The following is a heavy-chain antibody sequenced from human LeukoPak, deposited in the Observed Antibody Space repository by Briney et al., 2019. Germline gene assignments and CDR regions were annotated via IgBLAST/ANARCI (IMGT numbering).Heavy chain of an antibody. J-gene: IGHJ4*02. CDR3: ARDLKLGYCSGGSCYSGPFDY. V-gene: IGHV3-30*04. D-gene: IGHD2-15*01. CDR2: ISYDGSNK. CDR1: GFTFSSYA. Sequence: GGSLRLSCAASGFTFSSYAMHWVRQAPGKGLERVAVISYDGSNKYYADSVKGRFTISRDNSKNTLYLQMNSLRAEDTAVYYCARDLKLGYCSGGSCYSGPFDYWGQGTLVTVSS.